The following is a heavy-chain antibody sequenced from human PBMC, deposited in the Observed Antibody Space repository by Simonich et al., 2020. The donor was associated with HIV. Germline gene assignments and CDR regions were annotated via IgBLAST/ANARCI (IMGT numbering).Heavy chain of an antibody. CDR2: ITYDGSNK. CDR1: GFTFSSYG. CDR3: ASGGSISSVWADDY. D-gene: IGHD3-16*01. J-gene: IGHJ4*02. V-gene: IGHV3-30*07. Sequence: QVQLVESGGGVVQPGRSLRLSCAASGFTFSSYGVNWVRQAPGKGLEWVAVITYDGSNKYYAEAVKGRFTISRDNSKNTRYLQMNSRRAEDTAVYYCASGGSISSVWADDYWGQGTLVTVSS.